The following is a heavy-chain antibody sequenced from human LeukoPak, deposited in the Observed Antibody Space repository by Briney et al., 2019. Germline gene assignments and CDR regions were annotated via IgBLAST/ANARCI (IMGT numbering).Heavy chain of an antibody. CDR3: AKDGDYVWGSYRYMYYFDY. Sequence: GGSLRLSCAASGFTFSSYGMHWVRQAPGKGLKWVAVIWYDGSNKYYADSVKGRFTISRDNSKNTLYLQMNSLRAEDTAVYYCAKDGDYVWGSYRYMYYFDYWGQGTLVTVSS. CDR2: IWYDGSNK. CDR1: GFTFSSYG. J-gene: IGHJ4*02. D-gene: IGHD3-16*02. V-gene: IGHV3-33*06.